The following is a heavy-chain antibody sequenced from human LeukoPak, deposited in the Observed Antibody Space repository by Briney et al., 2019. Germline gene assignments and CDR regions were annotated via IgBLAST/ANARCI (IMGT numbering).Heavy chain of an antibody. J-gene: IGHJ6*02. Sequence: SETLYLTCTVSGGSVSSGSYYWSWIRQPPGKELEWIAYIYYSGTTNYNPSLKSRVTISRDTSKNQFSLKVTSVTAADTAVYYCARVNYYYYGMDVWGQGTTVTVSS. CDR2: IYYSGTT. CDR1: GGSVSSGSYY. V-gene: IGHV4-61*01. CDR3: ARVNYYYYGMDV.